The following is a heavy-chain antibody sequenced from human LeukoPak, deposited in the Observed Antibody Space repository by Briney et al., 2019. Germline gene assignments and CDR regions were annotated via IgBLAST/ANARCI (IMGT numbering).Heavy chain of an antibody. Sequence: KPSETLSLTCAVYGGSFSGYSWSWIRQPPGKGLEWIGYIYHSGSTYYNPSLKSRVTISVDRSKNQFSLKLSSVTAADTAVYYCARGVRGSGTPGRWFDPWGQGTLVTVSS. D-gene: IGHD3-10*01. V-gene: IGHV4-30-2*01. CDR1: GGSFSGYS. CDR3: ARGVRGSGTPGRWFDP. J-gene: IGHJ5*02. CDR2: IYHSGST.